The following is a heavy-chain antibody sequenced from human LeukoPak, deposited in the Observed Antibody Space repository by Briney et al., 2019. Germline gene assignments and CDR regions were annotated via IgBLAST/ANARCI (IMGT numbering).Heavy chain of an antibody. CDR3: ARGDWAAAGTLYFVY. Sequence: PSETLSLSCTVSGGSISSGGYYWSWIRQPPGKGLEWIGYIYHSGSTYYNPSLKSRVTISVDRSKNQFSLKLSSVTAADTAVYYCARGDWAAAGTLYFVYWGQGTLVTVSS. CDR2: IYHSGST. D-gene: IGHD6-13*01. V-gene: IGHV4-30-2*01. J-gene: IGHJ4*02. CDR1: GGSISSGGYY.